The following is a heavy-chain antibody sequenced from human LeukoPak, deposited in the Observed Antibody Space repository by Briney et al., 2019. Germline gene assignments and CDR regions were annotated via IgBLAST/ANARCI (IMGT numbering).Heavy chain of an antibody. CDR1: GVSTSSGAFY. CDR3: ARAFPFDGYGDPDAFDI. J-gene: IGHJ3*02. CDR2: IYYSGST. D-gene: IGHD4-17*01. Sequence: PSETLSLTCTVSGVSTSSGAFYWSWIRQHPGKGLEWIGNIYYSGSTYYNPSLKSRVTISVDRSKNQFSLKLTSVTAADTAVYYCARAFPFDGYGDPDAFDIWGQGTMVTVSS. V-gene: IGHV4-30-4*08.